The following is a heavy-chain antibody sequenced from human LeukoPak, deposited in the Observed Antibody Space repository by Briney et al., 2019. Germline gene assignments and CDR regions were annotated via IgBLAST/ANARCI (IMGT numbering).Heavy chain of an antibody. CDR3: AGGGYDSSGYCLDY. D-gene: IGHD3-22*01. J-gene: IGHJ4*02. CDR1: GGTFSSYA. Sequence: ASVKVSCKASGGTFSSYAISWVRQAPGQGLEWMGRIIPILGIANYAQKFQGRVTITADKSTGTAYMELSSLRSEDTAVYYCAGGGYDSSGYCLDYWGQGTLVTVSS. CDR2: IIPILGIA. V-gene: IGHV1-69*04.